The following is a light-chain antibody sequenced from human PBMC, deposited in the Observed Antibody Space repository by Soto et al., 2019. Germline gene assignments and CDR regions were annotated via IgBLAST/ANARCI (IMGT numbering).Light chain of an antibody. CDR2: GAS. V-gene: IGKV3-15*01. CDR1: HSVTTN. CDR3: LPYNYGIPGT. J-gene: IGKJ1*01. Sequence: EIVMTQSPATLSVPPGERATLSCRASHSVTTNLAWYQQKPGQAPRLLIYGASTKATGIPSRFNASGSVTELTLILSSVHSEVFECENCLPYNYGIPGTCRQGTMVEIK.